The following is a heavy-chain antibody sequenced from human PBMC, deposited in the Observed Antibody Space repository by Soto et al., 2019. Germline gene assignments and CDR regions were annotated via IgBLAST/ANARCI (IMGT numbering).Heavy chain of an antibody. CDR2: IIPIFGTA. J-gene: IGHJ5*02. D-gene: IGHD6-6*01. CDR3: ARVELRMAAHNWFDP. CDR1: GGTFSSYA. Sequence: SVKVSCKASGGTFSSYAISWVRQAPGQGLEWMGGIIPIFGTANYAQKFQGRVTITADKSTSTAYMELSSLRSEDTAVYYCARVELRMAAHNWFDPWGQGTLVTVS. V-gene: IGHV1-69*06.